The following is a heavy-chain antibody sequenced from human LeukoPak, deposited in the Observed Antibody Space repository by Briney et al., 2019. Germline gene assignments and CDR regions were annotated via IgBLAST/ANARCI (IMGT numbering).Heavy chain of an antibody. D-gene: IGHD2-15*01. CDR2: IYYSGST. CDR3: ARAQSRGVVVVAGYFDY. CDR1: GGSISSYY. V-gene: IGHV4-59*01. J-gene: IGHJ4*02. Sequence: SETLSLTCTVSGGSISSYYWSWIRQPPGKGLEWIGYIYYSGSTNYNPSLKSRVTISVDTSKNQLSLKLSSVTAADTAVYYCARAQSRGVVVVAGYFDYWGQGTLVTVSS.